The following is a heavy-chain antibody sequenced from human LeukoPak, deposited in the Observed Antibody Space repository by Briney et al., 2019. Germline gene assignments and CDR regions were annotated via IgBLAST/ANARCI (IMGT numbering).Heavy chain of an antibody. D-gene: IGHD4/OR15-4a*01. CDR3: ARRAGAYSHPYDY. J-gene: IGHJ4*02. CDR1: GFTISSNS. V-gene: IGHV3-53*01. Sequence: HPVGTLRLSCTVSGFTISSNSMSWVRQAPGKGLEWVSFIYSSVTHYSDSVKGRFTISRDNSKNTLFLQMNSLRAEDTAVYYCARRAGAYSHPYDYWGQGTLVTVSS. CDR2: IYSSVT.